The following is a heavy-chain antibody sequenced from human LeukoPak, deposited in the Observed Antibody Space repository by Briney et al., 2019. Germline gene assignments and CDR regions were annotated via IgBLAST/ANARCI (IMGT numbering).Heavy chain of an antibody. CDR1: GGSISSSSYY. V-gene: IGHV4-39*07. J-gene: IGHJ4*02. Sequence: SETLSLTCTVSGGSISSSSYYWGWIRQPPGKGLGGIGSIYYSGSPYYNPSLKSRVTISVDTSKNQFSLKLSSVTAADTAVYYCARTTHIARVVWGAVAGTPFDYWGQGTLVTVSS. CDR2: IYYSGSP. CDR3: ARTTHIARVVWGAVAGTPFDY. D-gene: IGHD6-19*01.